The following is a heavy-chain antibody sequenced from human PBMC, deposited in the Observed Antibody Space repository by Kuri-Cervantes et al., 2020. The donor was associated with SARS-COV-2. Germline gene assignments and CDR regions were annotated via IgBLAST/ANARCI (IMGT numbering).Heavy chain of an antibody. CDR2: INPNSGGT. Sequence: ASVKVSCKVSGYTLTELSMHWVRQAPGQGLEWMGWINPNSGGTNYAQKFQGRVTMTRDTSISTAYIELSRLRSDDTAVYYCAREARTYCSSTSCPLDYWGQGTLVTVSS. J-gene: IGHJ4*02. V-gene: IGHV1-2*02. D-gene: IGHD2-2*01. CDR3: AREARTYCSSTSCPLDY. CDR1: GYTLTELS.